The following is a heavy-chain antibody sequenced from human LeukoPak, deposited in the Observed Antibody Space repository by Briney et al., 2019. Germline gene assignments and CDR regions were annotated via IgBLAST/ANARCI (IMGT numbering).Heavy chain of an antibody. CDR1: GYSISSGYY. J-gene: IGHJ6*03. CDR3: ARPRGYTGYDYYYYCYMDV. D-gene: IGHD5-12*01. Sequence: SETLSLTCAVSGYSISSGYYWGWIRQPPGKGLEWIGSIYYSGSTYYNPSLKSRVTISVDTSNNQFSLKLSSVTAADTAVYYCARPRGYTGYDYYYYCYMDVWGKGTTVTVSS. CDR2: IYYSGST. V-gene: IGHV4-38-2*01.